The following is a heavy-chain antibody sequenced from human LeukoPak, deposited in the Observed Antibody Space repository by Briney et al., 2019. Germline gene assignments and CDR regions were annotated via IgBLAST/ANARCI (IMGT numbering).Heavy chain of an antibody. V-gene: IGHV4-61*01. CDR3: ARVEDGDYFDY. J-gene: IGHJ4*02. CDR2: IYYSGST. CDR1: GGSISSSSYY. D-gene: IGHD4-17*01. Sequence: PSETLSLTCTVSGGSISSSSYYWSWIRQPPGKGLEWIGYIYYSGSTNYNPSLKSRVTISVDTSKNQFSLKLSSVTAADTAVYYCARVEDGDYFDYWGQGTLVTVSS.